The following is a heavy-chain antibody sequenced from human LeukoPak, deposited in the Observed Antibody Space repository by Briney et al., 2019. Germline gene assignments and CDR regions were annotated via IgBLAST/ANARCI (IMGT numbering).Heavy chain of an antibody. D-gene: IGHD3-3*02. CDR3: ARHLSNAFDI. CDR1: GGSISSGGYY. CDR2: IYYSGST. J-gene: IGHJ3*02. Sequence: SETLSLTCTVSGGSISSGGYYWSWIRQHPGKGLEWIGYIYYSGSTNFNPSLKSRVTISADTSKNQFSLKLSSVTAADTAVYYCARHLSNAFDIWGQGTMVTVSS. V-gene: IGHV4-61*08.